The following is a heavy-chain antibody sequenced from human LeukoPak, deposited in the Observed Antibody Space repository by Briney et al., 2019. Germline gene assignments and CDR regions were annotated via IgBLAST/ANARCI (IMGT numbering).Heavy chain of an antibody. CDR1: GFTFSSYA. D-gene: IGHD4-17*01. Sequence: GSLRLSCAASGFTFSSYAMSWVRQAPGKGLEWVSSISSSSSYIYFADSLKGRFTISRDNAKNSLYLQMNSLRAEDTAVYYCARADTTGGYYFDYWGQGTLVTVSS. CDR2: ISSSSSYI. J-gene: IGHJ4*02. CDR3: ARADTTGGYYFDY. V-gene: IGHV3-21*01.